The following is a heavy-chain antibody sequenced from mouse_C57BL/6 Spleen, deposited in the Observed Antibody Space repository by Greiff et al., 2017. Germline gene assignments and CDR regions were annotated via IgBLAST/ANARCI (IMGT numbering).Heavy chain of an antibody. CDR3: ARWYDGYYVAY. Sequence: QVHVKQPGAELVKPGASVKMSCKASGYTFTSYWITWVKQRPGQGLEWIGDIYPGSGSTNYNAKFKSKATLTVDTSSSTAYMQLSSLTSEDSAVYYCARWYDGYYVAYWGQGTLVTVSA. CDR1: GYTFTSYW. D-gene: IGHD2-3*01. CDR2: IYPGSGST. V-gene: IGHV1-55*01. J-gene: IGHJ3*01.